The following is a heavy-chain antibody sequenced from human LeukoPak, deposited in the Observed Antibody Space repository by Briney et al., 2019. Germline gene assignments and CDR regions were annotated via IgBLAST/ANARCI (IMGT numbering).Heavy chain of an antibody. V-gene: IGHV1-3*01. Sequence: ASVKVSCKASGYTFTSYAMHWVRQAPGQRLEWMGWINAGNGNAKYSQKFQGRVTITRDTSASTAYMELSSLRSEDTAVYCCARAYCSSTSCYSPFDYWGQGTLVTVSS. CDR3: ARAYCSSTSCYSPFDY. CDR2: INAGNGNA. D-gene: IGHD2-2*01. CDR1: GYTFTSYA. J-gene: IGHJ4*02.